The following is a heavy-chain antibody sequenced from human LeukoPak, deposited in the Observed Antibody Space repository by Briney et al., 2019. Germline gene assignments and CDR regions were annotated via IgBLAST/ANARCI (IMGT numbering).Heavy chain of an antibody. V-gene: IGHV1-2*02. CDR3: ARNYCSSTSCYRGGGY. Sequence: ASVKVSCKASGYTFTGYYMHWVRQAPGQGLEWMGWINPNSGGTNYAQKFQGRVTMTRDTSISTAYMELSRLRSDDTAVYYCARNYCSSTSCYRGGGYWGQGTLVTVSS. J-gene: IGHJ4*02. D-gene: IGHD2-2*02. CDR1: GYTFTGYY. CDR2: INPNSGGT.